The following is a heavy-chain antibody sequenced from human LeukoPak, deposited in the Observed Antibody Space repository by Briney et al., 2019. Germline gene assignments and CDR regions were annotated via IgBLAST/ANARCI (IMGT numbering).Heavy chain of an antibody. CDR3: ARQAPFGGY. Sequence: GGSLRLSCAASGFTFSRYWMSWVRQAPGKGLEWVANIKQDGSEKYYVDSVKGRFTISRDNAKNSLYLQMNSLRAEDTAVYYCARQAPFGGYWGQGTLVTVSS. D-gene: IGHD4-23*01. J-gene: IGHJ4*02. CDR1: GFTFSRYW. CDR2: IKQDGSEK. V-gene: IGHV3-7*01.